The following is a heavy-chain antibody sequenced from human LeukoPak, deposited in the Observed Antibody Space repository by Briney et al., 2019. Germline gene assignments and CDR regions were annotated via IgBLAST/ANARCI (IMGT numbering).Heavy chain of an antibody. CDR3: ARELAGTFYFDY. V-gene: IGHV1-69*04. J-gene: IGHJ4*02. Sequence: SVKVSCKASGGTFSSYAISWVRQAPGQGLEWMGRIIPILGIANYAQKFQGRVTITADKSTSTAYMELSSLRSEDTAVYYCARELAGTFYFDYWAREPWSPSPQ. D-gene: IGHD6-13*01. CDR2: IIPILGIA. CDR1: GGTFSSYA.